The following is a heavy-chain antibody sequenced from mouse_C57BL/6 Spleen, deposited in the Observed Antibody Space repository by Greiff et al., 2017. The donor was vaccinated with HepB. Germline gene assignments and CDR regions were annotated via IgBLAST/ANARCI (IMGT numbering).Heavy chain of an antibody. V-gene: IGHV1-82*01. D-gene: IGHD1-1*01. Sequence: VQLQQSGPELVKPGASVKISCKASGYAFSSSWMNWVKQRPGKGLEWIGRIYPGDGDTNYNGKFKGKATLTADKSSSTAYMQLSSLTSEDSAVYFWARGPSPTVVNWYFDVWGTGTTVTVSS. J-gene: IGHJ1*03. CDR3: ARGPSPTVVNWYFDV. CDR1: GYAFSSSW. CDR2: IYPGDGDT.